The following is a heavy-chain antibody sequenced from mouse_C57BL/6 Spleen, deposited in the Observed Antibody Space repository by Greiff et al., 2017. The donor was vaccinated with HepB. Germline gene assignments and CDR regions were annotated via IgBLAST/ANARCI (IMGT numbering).Heavy chain of an antibody. V-gene: IGHV5-17*01. CDR1: GFTFSDYG. D-gene: IGHD1-1*01. J-gene: IGHJ1*03. CDR2: ISSGSSTI. CDR3: ARRGLFYWYFDV. Sequence: EVKLMESGGGLVKPGGSLKLSCAASGFTFSDYGMHWVRQAPEKGLEWVAYISSGSSTIYYADTVKGRFTISRDNAKNTLFLQMTSLRSEDTAMYDCARRGLFYWYFDVWGTGTTVTVSS.